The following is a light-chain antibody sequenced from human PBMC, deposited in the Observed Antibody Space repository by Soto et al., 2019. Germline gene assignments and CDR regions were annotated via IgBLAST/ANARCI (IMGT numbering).Light chain of an antibody. CDR3: QQTYSRPRT. V-gene: IGKV1-39*01. CDR2: AAS. J-gene: IGKJ1*01. Sequence: DIQMTQSPSSLSASVGDRVTITCRASDSIGSYLNWYQHEPGRAPRLLISAASGLQSGVPSRFSGVGSGTDFTLSISALQPEDFATYYCQQTYSRPRTFDQGTKVV. CDR1: DSIGSY.